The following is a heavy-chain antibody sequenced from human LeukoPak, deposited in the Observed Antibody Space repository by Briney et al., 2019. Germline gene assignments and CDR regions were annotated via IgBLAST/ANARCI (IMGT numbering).Heavy chain of an antibody. CDR2: IYYSGST. J-gene: IGHJ5*02. CDR3: ARYYWGAFDP. Sequence: KPSETLSLTCTVSDGSVSSGSYYWSWIRQPPGKGLEWIGYIYYSGSTNYNPSLKSRVTISVDTSKNQFSLKLSSVTAADTAVYYCARYYWGAFDPWGQGTLVTVSS. CDR1: DGSVSSGSYY. D-gene: IGHD1-26*01. V-gene: IGHV4-61*01.